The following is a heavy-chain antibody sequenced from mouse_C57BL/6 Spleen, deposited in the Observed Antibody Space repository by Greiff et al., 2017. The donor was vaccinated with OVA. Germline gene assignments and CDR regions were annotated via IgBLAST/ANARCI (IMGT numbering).Heavy chain of an antibody. V-gene: IGHV5-17*01. CDR2: ISSGSSTI. CDR1: GFTFSDYG. J-gene: IGHJ2*01. Sequence: EVQLQQSGGGLVKPGGSLTLSCAASGFTFSDYGMHWVRQAPEKGLEWVAYISSGSSTIYYADTVKGRFTISRDNAKNTLFLQMTSLRSEDTAMYYCARKDYGPFDYWGQGTTLTVSS. CDR3: ARKDYGPFDY. D-gene: IGHD1-1*02.